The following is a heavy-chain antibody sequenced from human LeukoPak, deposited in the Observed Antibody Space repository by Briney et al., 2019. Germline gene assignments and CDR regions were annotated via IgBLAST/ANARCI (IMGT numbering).Heavy chain of an antibody. Sequence: PSETLSLTCTVSGGSISSGDYYWSWIRQPPGKGLEWIGYIYYSGSTYYNPSLKSRVTISVDTSKNQFSLKLSSVTAADTAVYYCARDRGVAAAGSHWFDPRGQGTLVTVSS. CDR3: ARDRGVAAAGSHWFDP. V-gene: IGHV4-30-4*01. D-gene: IGHD6-13*01. CDR2: IYYSGST. CDR1: GGSISSGDYY. J-gene: IGHJ5*02.